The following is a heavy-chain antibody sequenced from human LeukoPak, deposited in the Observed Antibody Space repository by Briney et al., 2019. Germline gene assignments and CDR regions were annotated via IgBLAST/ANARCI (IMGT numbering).Heavy chain of an antibody. Sequence: GASVKVTCKASGYTFTGYYIHWVRQAPGQGLEWMGWIKPSSGGTNYAQNFQGRVTMTRDTSISTAYMDLSRRRSDDTALYFCAREKGGRGYQTTVHFDFWGRGTLVTVSS. CDR1: GYTFTGYY. CDR3: AREKGGRGYQTTVHFDF. J-gene: IGHJ4*02. CDR2: IKPSSGGT. V-gene: IGHV1-2*02. D-gene: IGHD4-17*01.